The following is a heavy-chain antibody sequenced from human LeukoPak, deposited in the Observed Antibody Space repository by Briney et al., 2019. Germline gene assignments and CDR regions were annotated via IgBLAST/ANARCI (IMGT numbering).Heavy chain of an antibody. D-gene: IGHD4-11*01. V-gene: IGHV3-23*01. CDR2: ISASCAST. CDR3: AKHTSYSSFNWFDP. Sequence: GGSLRLSCAASGFTFSDYAMSWVRQAPGKGLEWVASISASCASTFYADPVKGRFTISRDNSKNTLYLQMNSLTAEDTALYFCAKHTSYSSFNWFDPWGQGTLVTVSS. J-gene: IGHJ5*02. CDR1: GFTFSDYA.